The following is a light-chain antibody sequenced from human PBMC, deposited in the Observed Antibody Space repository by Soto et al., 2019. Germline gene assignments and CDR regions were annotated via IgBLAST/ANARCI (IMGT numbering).Light chain of an antibody. CDR2: RDN. CDR1: SSNIGRNY. V-gene: IGLV1-47*01. CDR3: ATWDASLGGPV. J-gene: IGLJ3*02. Sequence: QSVLTQTPSVSGTPGQRVNISCSGSSSNIGRNYVYWYHQFPGTAPKLLIFRDNERPSGVPDRCSGSKSGTSASLAISGLRSGDEADYHCATWDASLGGPVFGGGTKLTVL.